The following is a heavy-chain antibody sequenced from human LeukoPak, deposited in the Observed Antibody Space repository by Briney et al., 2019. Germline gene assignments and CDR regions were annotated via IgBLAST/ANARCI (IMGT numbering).Heavy chain of an antibody. CDR3: ARDQLRYYGSNNYYSDMDF. Sequence: ASVKVSCKASGYTFTSYAIAWVRQAPGRGLEWMGWISAYNGAKNYAQKFRGRVTMTTDTSTKTGYMELRSLTSDDTAVYFCARDQLRYYGSNNYYSDMDFWGQGTTVTVSS. V-gene: IGHV1-18*01. J-gene: IGHJ6*02. D-gene: IGHD3-10*01. CDR1: GYTFTSYA. CDR2: ISAYNGAK.